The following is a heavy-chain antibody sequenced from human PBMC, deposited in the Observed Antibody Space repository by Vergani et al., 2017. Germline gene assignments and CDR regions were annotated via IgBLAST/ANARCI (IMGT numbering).Heavy chain of an antibody. CDR3: AKARDPNCKGGNCYSYYYGLDL. CDR2: ISGIGGNT. Sequence: EVQLLESGGGLVQPGGSLRLSCGASGFTFSSYAMTWVRQAPGKGLEWVSAISGIGGNTFYTDSVKGRFTISRDNSKDTLYLQMNSLRVEDTAIYYCAKARDPNCKGGNCYSYYYGLDLWGQGTTVTVSS. D-gene: IGHD2-15*01. CDR1: GFTFSSYA. J-gene: IGHJ6*02. V-gene: IGHV3-23*01.